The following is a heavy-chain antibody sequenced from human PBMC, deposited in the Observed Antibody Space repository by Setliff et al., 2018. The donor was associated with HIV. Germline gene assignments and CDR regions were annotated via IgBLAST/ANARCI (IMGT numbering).Heavy chain of an antibody. CDR1: GYSFTNYY. CDR2: INTSGGGT. J-gene: IGHJ4*02. D-gene: IGHD3-22*01. CDR3: VRGMTSYDSSGYSIPYYFDY. V-gene: IGHV1-46*01. Sequence: ASVKVSCKASGYSFTNYYMNWVRQAPGQGLEWMGIINTSGGGTTYAQKFQGRVTMTRDTSTDTLYMDLSSLTSEDTAVYYCVRGMTSYDSSGYSIPYYFDYWGQGTLVTVSS.